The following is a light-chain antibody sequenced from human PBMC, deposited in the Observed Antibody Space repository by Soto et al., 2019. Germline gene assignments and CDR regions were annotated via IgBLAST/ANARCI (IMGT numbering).Light chain of an antibody. CDR1: SSDIGAGYR. CDR3: QSYDTSLSAVV. Sequence: LTQPPSVSGAPGQRVTISCTGSSSDIGAGYRVRWYQQVPGTAPKLLIYDNTNRPSGVSARFSGSKSGTSASLAITGLQAEDEADYYCQSYDTSLSAVVFGGGTKVTVL. J-gene: IGLJ2*01. CDR2: DNT. V-gene: IGLV1-40*01.